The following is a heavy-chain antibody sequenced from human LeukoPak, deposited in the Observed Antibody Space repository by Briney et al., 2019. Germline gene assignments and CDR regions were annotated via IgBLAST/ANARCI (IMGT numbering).Heavy chain of an antibody. D-gene: IGHD4-23*01. CDR3: ARDFYGGNFGTLDY. J-gene: IGHJ4*02. Sequence: ASVKVSCKASGYTFTGYYIHWVRQAPGQGLEWMGWLNPNSGDTSYSQKFQGRVNMTRDTSIRIAYMDLSSLKSDDTAVYYCARDFYGGNFGTLDYWGQGTLVTVSS. CDR1: GYTFTGYY. CDR2: LNPNSGDT. V-gene: IGHV1-2*02.